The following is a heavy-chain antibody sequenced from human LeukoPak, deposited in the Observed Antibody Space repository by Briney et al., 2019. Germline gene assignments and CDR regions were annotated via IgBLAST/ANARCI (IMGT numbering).Heavy chain of an antibody. CDR2: IYYSGST. V-gene: IGHV4-59*01. D-gene: IGHD1-26*01. CDR1: GGSISGYH. Sequence: KPSETLSLTCTVSGGSISGYHWSWIRQPPGKGLEWIGYIYYSGSTNYNPSLKSRVSISIDTSKNQFSLRLSSVTAADTAVYYCTRDHGSNSDYWGQGMLVSVSS. J-gene: IGHJ4*02. CDR3: TRDHGSNSDY.